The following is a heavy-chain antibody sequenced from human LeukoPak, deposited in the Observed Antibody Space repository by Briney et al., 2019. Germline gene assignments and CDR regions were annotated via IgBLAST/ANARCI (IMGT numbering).Heavy chain of an antibody. CDR3: ARGYDYGGNSGKIDY. CDR1: GGSVSRGRYY. CDR2: IYYSGST. Sequence: SETLSLTWTVSGGSVSRGRYYWSWVRQPPGKGLEWIGYIYYSGSTNYNPSLKSRVTISVGTSKNQFSLKLSSVTAADTAVYYCARGYDYGGNSGKIDYWGQGPLVTVSS. V-gene: IGHV4-61*01. D-gene: IGHD4-23*01. J-gene: IGHJ4*02.